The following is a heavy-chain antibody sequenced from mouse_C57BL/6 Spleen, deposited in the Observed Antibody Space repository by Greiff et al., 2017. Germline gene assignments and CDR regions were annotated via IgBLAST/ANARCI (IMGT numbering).Heavy chain of an antibody. CDR1: GFTFSSYA. D-gene: IGHD2-2*01. V-gene: IGHV5-4*01. Sequence: EVKLLESGGGLVKPGGSLTLSCAASGFTFSSYAMSWVRQTPEKRLEWVATISDGGSYTSSPDNVTGRFTISRDKAKNNMYLQMSNLKSEDTAMYNCAREDGYDIAYWGQGTLVTVSA. J-gene: IGHJ3*01. CDR3: AREDGYDIAY. CDR2: ISDGGSYT.